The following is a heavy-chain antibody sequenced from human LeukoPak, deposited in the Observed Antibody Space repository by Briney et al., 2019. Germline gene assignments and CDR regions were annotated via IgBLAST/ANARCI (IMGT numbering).Heavy chain of an antibody. D-gene: IGHD3-10*01. V-gene: IGHV4-59*01. CDR3: ARDNIRNASGSYYRIFDI. J-gene: IGHJ3*02. CDR2: IYYSGCN. CDR1: VGSISRYY. Sequence: SETLSLTCTVCVGSISRYYWLGIRQPRGKGLEGSGYIYYSGCNKYNPSLKSRVTTSVATSKNQFSLKLSSVTAADTAVYYCARDNIRNASGSYYRIFDIWGQGTMVTVSS.